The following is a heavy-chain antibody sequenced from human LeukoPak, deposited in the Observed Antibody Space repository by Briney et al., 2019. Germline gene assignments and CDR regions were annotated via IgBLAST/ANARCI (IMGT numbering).Heavy chain of an antibody. Sequence: GGSLRLSCAASRFSFSAYPMGWVRQAPGKGLEWVSSISSSSSYIYYADSVKGRFTISRDNAKNSLYLQMNSLRAEDTAVYYCASNSGLVLEWSIDYWGQGTLVTVSS. CDR1: RFSFSAYP. D-gene: IGHD3-3*01. CDR3: ASNSGLVLEWSIDY. V-gene: IGHV3-21*01. J-gene: IGHJ4*02. CDR2: ISSSSSYI.